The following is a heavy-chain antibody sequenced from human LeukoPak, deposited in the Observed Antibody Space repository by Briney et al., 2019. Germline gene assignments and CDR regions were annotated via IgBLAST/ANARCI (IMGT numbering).Heavy chain of an antibody. CDR1: GGSISSSSYY. V-gene: IGHV4-39*01. CDR2: IYYSGST. Sequence: PSETLSLTCTVSGGSISSSSYYWGWIRQPPGKGLEWIGSIYYSGSTYYNPSLKSRVTISVDTSKNQFSLKLSSVTAADTAVYYCARLLKIVVPAAMFRGPVNWFDPWGQGTLVTVSS. CDR3: ARLLKIVVPAAMFRGPVNWFDP. J-gene: IGHJ5*02. D-gene: IGHD2-2*01.